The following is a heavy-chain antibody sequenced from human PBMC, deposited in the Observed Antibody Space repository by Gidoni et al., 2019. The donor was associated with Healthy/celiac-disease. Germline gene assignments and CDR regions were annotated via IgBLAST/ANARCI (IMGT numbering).Heavy chain of an antibody. J-gene: IGHJ6*03. CDR3: ARGGQDGYSYALDYYYYMDV. Sequence: QVQLVQSGAEVKKPGASVTVSCKASGYTFTGYYMHWVRQAPGQGLEWMGWINPNSGGTNYAQKFQGRVNMTRDTSISTAYMELSRLRSDDTAVYYCARGGQDGYSYALDYYYYMDVWGKGTTVTVSS. V-gene: IGHV1-2*02. CDR1: GYTFTGYY. D-gene: IGHD5-18*01. CDR2: INPNSGGT.